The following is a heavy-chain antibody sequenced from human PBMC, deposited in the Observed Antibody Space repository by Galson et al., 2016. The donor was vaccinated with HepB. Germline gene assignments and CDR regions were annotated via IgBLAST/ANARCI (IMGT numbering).Heavy chain of an antibody. CDR1: GGPFSGNY. J-gene: IGHJ4*02. CDR3: ARGPNYDFWGGYRGFSFDV. Sequence: ETLSLTCAVYGGPFSGNYWSWIRQPPGRGLEWIGEINYNGVATYNPSLKSRVTISVDTSKNQFSPNLNSVTAADTAVYYCARGPNYDFWGGYRGFSFDVWGKGTLVAVSS. V-gene: IGHV4-34*01. CDR2: INYNGVA. D-gene: IGHD3-3*01.